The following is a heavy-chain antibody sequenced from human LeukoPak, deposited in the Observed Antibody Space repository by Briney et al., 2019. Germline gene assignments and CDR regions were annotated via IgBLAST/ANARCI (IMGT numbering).Heavy chain of an antibody. CDR2: ISSSSSTI. J-gene: IGHJ3*02. V-gene: IGHV3-48*02. CDR3: ARDRRDDYGDYKGAFDI. D-gene: IGHD4-17*01. CDR1: GFTFSSYS. Sequence: PAGSLTLSCAASGFTFSSYSMNWVRQAPGKGLEWVSYISSSSSTIYYADSVKGRFTISRDNAKNSLYLHMNSLRDEDTAVYYCARDRRDDYGDYKGAFDIWGQGTMDTVSS.